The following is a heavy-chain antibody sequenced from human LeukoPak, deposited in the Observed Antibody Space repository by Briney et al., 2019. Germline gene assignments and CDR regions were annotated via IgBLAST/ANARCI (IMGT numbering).Heavy chain of an antibody. CDR3: VKDFYDFWSGFDY. D-gene: IGHD3-3*01. CDR1: GFTFSNYA. Sequence: PGGSLRLSCAASGFTFSNYAMSWVRQTPGKGLEWVSTFSNTGSTYYADSVRGRSTISRDNSKDTLYLHMKSLRADDTAIYYCVKDFYDFWSGFDYWGQGALVTVSS. J-gene: IGHJ4*02. CDR2: FSNTGST. V-gene: IGHV3-23*01.